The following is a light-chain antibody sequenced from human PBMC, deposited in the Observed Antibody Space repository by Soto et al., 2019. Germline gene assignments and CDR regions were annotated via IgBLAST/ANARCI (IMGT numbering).Light chain of an antibody. CDR1: QSVSSN. J-gene: IGKJ1*01. CDR2: GAS. CDR3: QQYNNWPTWT. Sequence: EIVMTQSPATLSVSPGERAILSCRGSQSVSSNLAWYQQKPGQAPRLLIYGASTRATGIPARFSGSGSGTEFTLTISSLQSEDFAVYYCQQYNNWPTWTFGQGTKVDIK. V-gene: IGKV3-15*01.